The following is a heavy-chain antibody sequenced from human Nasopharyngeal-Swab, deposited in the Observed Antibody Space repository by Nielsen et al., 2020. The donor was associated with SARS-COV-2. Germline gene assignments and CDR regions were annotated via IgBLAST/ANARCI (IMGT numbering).Heavy chain of an antibody. J-gene: IGHJ6*03. D-gene: IGHD3-10*01. V-gene: IGHV4-34*01. CDR3: ARGQAYYYGSGSRYYYYYYMDV. Sequence: RQAPGKGLEWIGEINHSGSTNYNPSLKSRVTISVDTSKNQFSLKLSSVTAADTAVYYCARGQAYYYGSGSRYYYYYYMDVWGKGTTVTVS. CDR2: INHSGST.